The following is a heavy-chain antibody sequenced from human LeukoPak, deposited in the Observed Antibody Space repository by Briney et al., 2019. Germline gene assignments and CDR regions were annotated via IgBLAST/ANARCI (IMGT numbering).Heavy chain of an antibody. CDR2: ISSSSSTI. CDR3: ARTYQLLYDDAFDI. CDR1: GFTLSRYS. D-gene: IGHD2-2*02. J-gene: IGHJ3*02. Sequence: GGSLRLSCAASGFTLSRYSMNWVRQAPGKGLEWVSYISSSSSTIYYADSVEGRFTISRDNAKNSLYLQMNSLRAEDTAMYYCARTYQLLYDDAFDIWGQGTMVTVSS. V-gene: IGHV3-48*01.